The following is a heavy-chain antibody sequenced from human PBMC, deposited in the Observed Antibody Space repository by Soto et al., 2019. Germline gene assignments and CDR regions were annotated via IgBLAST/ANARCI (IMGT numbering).Heavy chain of an antibody. J-gene: IGHJ4*02. D-gene: IGHD3-22*01. V-gene: IGHV4-59*01. CDR2: IYYSGST. CDR3: ARSGQGTATYYYDSSGLYFDY. CDR1: GGSISSYY. Sequence: QVQLQESGPGLVKPSETLSLTCTVSGGSISSYYWSWIRQPPGKGLEWIGYIYYSGSTNYNPSLKSRVTISVDTSKNQFSLKLSSVTAADTAVYYCARSGQGTATYYYDSSGLYFDYWGQGTLVTVSS.